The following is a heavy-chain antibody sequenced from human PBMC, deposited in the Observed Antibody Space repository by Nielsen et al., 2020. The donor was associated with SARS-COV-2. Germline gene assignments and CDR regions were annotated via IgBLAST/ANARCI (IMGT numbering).Heavy chain of an antibody. J-gene: IGHJ5*02. Sequence: LRLSCAASGFTFDDYAMHWVRQAPGKGLEWVSGISWNSGSIGYADSVKGRFTISRDNAKNSLYLQMNSLRAEDTALYHCARLFGYSYGYGDNWFDPWGQGTLVTVSS. CDR2: ISWNSGSI. D-gene: IGHD5-18*01. V-gene: IGHV3-9*01. CDR3: ARLFGYSYGYGDNWFDP. CDR1: GFTFDDYA.